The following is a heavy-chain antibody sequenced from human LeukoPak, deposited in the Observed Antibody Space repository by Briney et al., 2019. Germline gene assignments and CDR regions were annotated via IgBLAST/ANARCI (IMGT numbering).Heavy chain of an antibody. CDR3: ARDRGIQLWLGYFDC. D-gene: IGHD5-18*01. CDR1: GYTFTSYG. CDR2: ISAYNGNT. J-gene: IGHJ4*02. Sequence: ASVKVSCKASGYTFTSYGISWVRQAPGQGLEWMGWISAYNGNTNYAQKLQGRVTMTTDTSTSTAYMELRSLRSDDTAVYYCARDRGIQLWLGYFDCWGQGTLVTVSS. V-gene: IGHV1-18*01.